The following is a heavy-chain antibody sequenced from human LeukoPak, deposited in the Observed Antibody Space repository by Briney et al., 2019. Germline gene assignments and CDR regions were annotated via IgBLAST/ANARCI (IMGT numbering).Heavy chain of an antibody. CDR1: GFTFDDYG. J-gene: IGHJ6*03. V-gene: IGHV3-9*01. Sequence: GGSLRLSCAASGFTFDDYGMHWVRQAPGKGVEGVSGISCNSGNICYAYSVQRRFTLSPHNPNNSLYLQINSLRAEHTALYYCAKDIGATTFSHMDVWVKGTTVTVSS. CDR3: AKDIGATTFSHMDV. CDR2: ISCNSGNI. D-gene: IGHD1-26*01.